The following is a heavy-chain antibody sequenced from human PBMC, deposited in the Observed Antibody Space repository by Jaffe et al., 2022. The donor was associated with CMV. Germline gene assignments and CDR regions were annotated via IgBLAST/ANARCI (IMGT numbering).Heavy chain of an antibody. CDR3: AKDKHYCSGGICYVYYFDY. Sequence: EVQVVESGGGLVQPGGSLRLSCAASGFSFSNYAMNWVRQAPGKGLEWVSGISGSGGSTYYADSVKGRFTISRDNSKNTLSLQVNSLRVEDTAVYYCAKDKHYCSGGICYVYYFDYWGQGTLVTVSS. D-gene: IGHD2-15*01. CDR1: GFSFSNYA. CDR2: ISGSGGST. V-gene: IGHV3-23*04. J-gene: IGHJ4*02.